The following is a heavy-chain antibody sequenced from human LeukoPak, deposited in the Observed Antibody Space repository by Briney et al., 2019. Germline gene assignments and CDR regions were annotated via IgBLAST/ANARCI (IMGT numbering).Heavy chain of an antibody. CDR1: GFTFSSYS. D-gene: IGHD4-17*01. CDR2: ISSRSSYI. CDR3: AGDEGTVTSNVFDY. Sequence: GGSLRLSCAASGFTFSSYSMNWVRQAPGKGLEWVSSISSRSSYISYADSVKGRVTISRDNAKKSLYLKINSLRAGDTAIYYCAGDEGTVTSNVFDYWGQGTLVTVSS. V-gene: IGHV3-21*01. J-gene: IGHJ4*02.